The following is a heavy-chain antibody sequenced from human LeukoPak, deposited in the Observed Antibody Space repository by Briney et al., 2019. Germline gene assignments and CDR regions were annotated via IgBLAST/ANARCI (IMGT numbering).Heavy chain of an antibody. J-gene: IGHJ4*02. CDR2: ISSSSSYI. D-gene: IGHD6-13*01. CDR3: ASSQRIAAAGNPNDY. CDR1: GFTFSSYS. V-gene: IGHV3-21*01. Sequence: TGGSLRLSCAASGFTFSSYSMNWVRQAPGKGLEWVSSISSSSSYIYYADSVKGRFTISRDNAKNSLYLQMNSLRAEDTAVYYCASSQRIAAAGNPNDYWGQGTLVTVSS.